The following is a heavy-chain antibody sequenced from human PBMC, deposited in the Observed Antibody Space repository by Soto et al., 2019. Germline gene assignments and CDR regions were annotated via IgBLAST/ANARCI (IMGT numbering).Heavy chain of an antibody. V-gene: IGHV1-46*01. CDR2: INPSGGSA. CDR3: ARTNTVEYYFDD. J-gene: IGHJ4*02. D-gene: IGHD4-4*01. Sequence: ASVKVSCKASGYTFTSYYIHWVRQAPGQGLEWMGIINPSGGSASSAQKFQGRVTMTRDTSTSTVYMELSSLTSEDTAVYYCARTNTVEYYFDDWGQGTLVTVSS. CDR1: GYTFTSYY.